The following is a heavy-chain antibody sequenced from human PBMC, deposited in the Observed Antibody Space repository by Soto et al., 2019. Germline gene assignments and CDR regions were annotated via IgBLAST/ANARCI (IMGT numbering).Heavy chain of an antibody. D-gene: IGHD3-3*01. CDR1: GFTFSSYS. Sequence: EVQLVESGGGLVKPGGSLRLSCAASGFTFSSYSMNWVRQAPGKGLEWVSSISSSSSYIYYADSVKGRFTISRDNAKNSLYLQKNSLRAEDTAVYYCARGGGYDFWSGYTPSDYYYYYMDVWGKGTTVTVSS. CDR3: ARGGGYDFWSGYTPSDYYYYYMDV. J-gene: IGHJ6*03. CDR2: ISSSSSYI. V-gene: IGHV3-21*01.